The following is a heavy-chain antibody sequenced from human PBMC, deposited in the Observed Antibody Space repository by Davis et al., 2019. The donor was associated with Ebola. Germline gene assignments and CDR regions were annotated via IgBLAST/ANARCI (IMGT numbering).Heavy chain of an antibody. CDR3: ARDIYCSGGSCYFYGMDV. CDR1: GGTFSSYA. CDR2: ISAYNGNP. J-gene: IGHJ6*02. V-gene: IGHV1-18*01. D-gene: IGHD2-15*01. Sequence: ASVKVSCKASGGTFSSYAISWVRQAPGQGLEWMGWISAYNGNPNYAQKLQGRVTMTTDTSTSTAYMELRTLRSDDTAVYYCARDIYCSGGSCYFYGMDVWGQGTTVTVSS.